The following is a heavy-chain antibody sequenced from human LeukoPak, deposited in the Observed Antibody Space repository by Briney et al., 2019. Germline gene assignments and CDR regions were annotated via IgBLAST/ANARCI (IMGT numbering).Heavy chain of an antibody. J-gene: IGHJ5*02. V-gene: IGHV3-30*03. CDR3: ARDGSTWFNWFDP. D-gene: IGHD6-13*01. Sequence: GGSLRLSCAASGFTFSSYGMHWVRQAPGKGLEWVAVISYDGSNKYYADSVKGRFTISRDNSKNSLYLQMNSLKAEDTAVYYCARDGSTWFNWFDPWGQGTLVTVSS. CDR2: ISYDGSNK. CDR1: GFTFSSYG.